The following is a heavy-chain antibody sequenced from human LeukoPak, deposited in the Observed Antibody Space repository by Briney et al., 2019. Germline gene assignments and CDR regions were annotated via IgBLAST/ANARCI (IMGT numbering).Heavy chain of an antibody. V-gene: IGHV1-2*02. D-gene: IGHD2-2*01. Sequence: ASVKVSCKASGYTFTGYYMHWVRQAPGQGLEWMGWINPNSGGTNYARKFQGRVTMTRDTSISTAYMELSRLRSDDTAVYYCARDIVVVPAAIRWFDPWGQGTLVTVSS. CDR3: ARDIVVVPAAIRWFDP. CDR1: GYTFTGYY. J-gene: IGHJ5*02. CDR2: INPNSGGT.